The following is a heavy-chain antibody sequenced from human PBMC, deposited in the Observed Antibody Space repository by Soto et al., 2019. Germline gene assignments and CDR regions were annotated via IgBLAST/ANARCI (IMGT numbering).Heavy chain of an antibody. CDR2: ISSSSNYI. CDR3: ARERFYDASDAFDI. CDR1: GFTFSTYS. J-gene: IGHJ3*02. V-gene: IGHV3-21*01. D-gene: IGHD3-22*01. Sequence: GGSLRLCCAASGFTFSTYSMNWFRQAPGKGLGWVSSISSSSNYIYYADSVKGRSTISRDNAKNSLYLQMNSLRAEDTAVYYCARERFYDASDAFDIWGQGTMVTVSS.